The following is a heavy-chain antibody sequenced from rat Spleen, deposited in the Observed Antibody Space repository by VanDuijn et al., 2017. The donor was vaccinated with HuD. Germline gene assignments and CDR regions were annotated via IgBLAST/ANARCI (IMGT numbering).Heavy chain of an antibody. CDR2: ISNNSGT. Sequence: VQLVESGGGLVQPGKSLKLSCSASGFTFSNYGMHWIRQAPGKGLDWVAYISNNSGTVYTDAVRGWFTISRDNAKNTLYLQLNSLKSEDNAIYYCATNKWDYWGQGVMVTVSS. V-gene: IGHV5-62*01. J-gene: IGHJ2*01. D-gene: IGHD1-10*01. CDR1: GFTFSNYG. CDR3: ATNKWDY.